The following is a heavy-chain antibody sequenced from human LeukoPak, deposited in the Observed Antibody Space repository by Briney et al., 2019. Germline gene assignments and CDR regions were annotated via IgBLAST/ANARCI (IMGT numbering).Heavy chain of an antibody. CDR1: GFTFDDYA. J-gene: IGHJ3*02. CDR3: AKDIRAPIAVDGTLNAFDI. D-gene: IGHD6-19*01. Sequence: PGRSLRLSCAASGFTFDDYAMHWVRQAPGKGLEWVSGISWNSGSIGYADSVKGRFTISRDNAKNSLYLQMNSLRAEDTALYYCAKDIRAPIAVDGTLNAFDIWGQGTMVTVSS. CDR2: ISWNSGSI. V-gene: IGHV3-9*01.